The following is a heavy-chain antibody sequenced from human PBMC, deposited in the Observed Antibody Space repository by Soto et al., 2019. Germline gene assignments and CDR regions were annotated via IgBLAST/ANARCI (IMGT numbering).Heavy chain of an antibody. J-gene: IGHJ4*02. D-gene: IGHD4-17*01. CDR3: ARVYGDYYYFDY. Sequence: SETLSLTCTVSGGSISSGDYYWSWIRQPPGKGLEWIGYIYYSGSTYYNPSLKSRVTISVDTSKNQFSLKLSSVTAADTAVYYCARVYGDYYYFDYWGQGILVTVSS. CDR2: IYYSGST. V-gene: IGHV4-30-4*01. CDR1: GGSISSGDYY.